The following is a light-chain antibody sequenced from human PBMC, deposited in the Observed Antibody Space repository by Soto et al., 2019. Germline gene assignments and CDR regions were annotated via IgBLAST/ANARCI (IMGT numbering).Light chain of an antibody. Sequence: QSVLTQPPSVSGSPGQSITVSCTGTTSDIGASNFVSWYQHLPGRPPKVIIFEATNRPSGISYRFSGSKSGTTASLTISSLLPEDEADYYCSTYTSRSTLVFGAGTKVTVL. CDR2: EAT. V-gene: IGLV2-14*01. CDR1: TSDIGASNF. J-gene: IGLJ1*01. CDR3: STYTSRSTLV.